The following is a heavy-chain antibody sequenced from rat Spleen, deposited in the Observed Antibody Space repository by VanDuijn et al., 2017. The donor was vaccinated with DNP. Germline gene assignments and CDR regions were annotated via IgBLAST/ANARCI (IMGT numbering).Heavy chain of an antibody. Sequence: EVQLVESGGGLVQPGRSLKLSCAASGFTFSNYGMHWIRQAPTKGLEWVASISPSGGSTYYRDSVKGRFTISRDNAKSTLYLQMDSLRSEDTATYYCARQGPGTTRHYFAYWGQGVMVTVSS. V-gene: IGHV5-19*01. J-gene: IGHJ2*01. CDR3: ARQGPGTTRHYFAY. CDR2: ISPSGGST. CDR1: GFTFSNYG. D-gene: IGHD1-5*01.